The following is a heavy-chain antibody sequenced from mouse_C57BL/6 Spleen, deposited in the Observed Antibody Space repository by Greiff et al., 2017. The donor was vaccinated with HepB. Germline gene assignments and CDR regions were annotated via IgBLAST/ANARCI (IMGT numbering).Heavy chain of an antibody. V-gene: IGHV2-2*01. J-gene: IGHJ4*01. CDR2: IWSGGST. Sequence: VQLVESGPGLVQPSQSLSITCTVSGFSLTSYGVHWVRQSPGKGLEWLGVIWSGGSTDYNAAFISRLSISKDNSKSQVFFKMNSLQADDTAIYYCARSLMVTTPYYAMDYWGQGTSVTVSS. CDR3: ARSLMVTTPYYAMDY. CDR1: GFSLTSYG. D-gene: IGHD2-2*01.